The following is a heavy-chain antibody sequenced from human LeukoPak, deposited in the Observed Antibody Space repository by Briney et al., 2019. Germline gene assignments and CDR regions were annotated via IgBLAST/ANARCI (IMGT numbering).Heavy chain of an antibody. D-gene: IGHD3-3*01. CDR1: GGSISSYY. CDR3: ARVFGVNWFDP. J-gene: IGHJ5*02. CDR2: IYYNGSP. Sequence: SETLSLTCTVSGGSISSYYWTWSRQPPGKGLEWIGYIYYNGSPNYNPSLKSRVTISVDTSKNQFSLKLNSVTAADTAVYYCARVFGVNWFDPWGQGTLVTVSS. V-gene: IGHV4-59*01.